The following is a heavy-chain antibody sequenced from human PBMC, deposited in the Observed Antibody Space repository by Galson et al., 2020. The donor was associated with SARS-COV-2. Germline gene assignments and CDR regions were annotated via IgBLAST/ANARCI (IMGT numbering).Heavy chain of an antibody. Sequence: GGSLRLSCAASGFTVSSNYMSWVRQAPGKGLEWVSVIYSGGSTYYADSVKGRFTISRHNSKNTLYLQMNSLRAEDTAVYYCARALDGGYDPRPHYYYYYGMDVWGQGTTVTVSS. CDR2: IYSGGST. CDR3: ARALDGGYDPRPHYYYYYGMDV. J-gene: IGHJ6*02. V-gene: IGHV3-53*04. CDR1: GFTVSSNY. D-gene: IGHD5-12*01.